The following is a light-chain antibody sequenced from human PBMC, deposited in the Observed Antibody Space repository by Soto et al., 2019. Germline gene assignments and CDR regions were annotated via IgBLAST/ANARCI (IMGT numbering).Light chain of an antibody. CDR1: QSISRQ. CDR3: LQYHSYWT. CDR2: QAS. V-gene: IGKV1-5*03. Sequence: DIQMTQSPSPLSASVGDSVSITCRASQSISRQLAWYQQKPGKALHLLLYQASNLETGVPSRFNGSGSGTECTLTISSLQPDELANYYYLQYHSYWTFGQGTKVEVK. J-gene: IGKJ1*01.